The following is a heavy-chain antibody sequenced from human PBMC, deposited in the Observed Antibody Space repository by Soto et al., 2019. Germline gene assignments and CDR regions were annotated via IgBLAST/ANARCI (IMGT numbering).Heavy chain of an antibody. V-gene: IGHV3-23*01. CDR2: ISGSGGST. CDR1: GFTFSSYA. Sequence: GGSLRLSCAASGFTFSSYAMSWVRQAPGKGLEWVSAISGSGGSTYYADPVKGRFTITRDNSKNTLYLQMNSLRADDTAVYYCAKERGTSFGGVIINPYYYYGMDVWGQGTTVTVSS. CDR3: AKERGTSFGGVIINPYYYYGMDV. D-gene: IGHD3-3*01. J-gene: IGHJ6*02.